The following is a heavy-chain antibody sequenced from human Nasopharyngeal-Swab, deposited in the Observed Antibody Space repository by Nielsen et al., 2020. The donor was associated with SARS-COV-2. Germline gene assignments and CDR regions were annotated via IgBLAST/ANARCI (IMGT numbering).Heavy chain of an antibody. CDR3: ARYDWGYYYNGMDV. D-gene: IGHD7-27*01. CDR1: GFTFSSYA. Sequence: GESLKISCAASGFTFSSYAMHWVRQAPGKGLEYVTAITSNGGSTDYANSVKGRFTISRDNSKNTLYLQMGSLRPEDMGVYYCARYDWGYYYNGMDVWGQCTTVTVSS. J-gene: IGHJ6*02. CDR2: ITSNGGST. V-gene: IGHV3-64*01.